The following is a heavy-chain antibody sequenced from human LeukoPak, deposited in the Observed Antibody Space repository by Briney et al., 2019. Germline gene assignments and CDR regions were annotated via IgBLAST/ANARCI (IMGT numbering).Heavy chain of an antibody. CDR3: ARDRRYCSGGSCSYYNDY. CDR1: GGSISSGNYY. V-gene: IGHV4-61*02. Sequence: KPSETLSLTCTVSGGSISSGNYYWSWIRQPAGKGLEWIGRIYTSGSTNYNPSLRSRVTISVDTSKNQFSLKLSSVTAADTAVYYCARDRRYCSGGSCSYYNDYWGQGTLVNVSS. J-gene: IGHJ4*02. D-gene: IGHD2-15*01. CDR2: IYTSGST.